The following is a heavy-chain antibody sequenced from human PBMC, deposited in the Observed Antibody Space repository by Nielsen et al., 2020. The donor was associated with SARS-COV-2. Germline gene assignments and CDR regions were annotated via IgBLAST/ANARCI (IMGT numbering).Heavy chain of an antibody. V-gene: IGHV7-4-1*02. CDR2: INTNTGNP. CDR3: ARGPRIAAAGTKGVNWFDP. CDR1: RYTFTSYA. J-gene: IGHJ5*02. D-gene: IGHD6-13*01. Sequence: ASVKVSCKASRYTFTSYAMNWVRQAPGQGLEWMGWINTNTGNPTYAQGFTGRFVFSLDTSVSTAYLQISSLKAEDTAVYYCARGPRIAAAGTKGVNWFDPWGQGTLVTVSS.